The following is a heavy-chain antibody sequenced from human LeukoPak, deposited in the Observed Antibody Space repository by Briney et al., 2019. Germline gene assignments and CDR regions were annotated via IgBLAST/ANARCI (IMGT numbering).Heavy chain of an antibody. D-gene: IGHD3-10*01. Sequence: ASVTVSCKASGYTFTSYGISWVRQAPGQGLEWMGWISAYNGNTNYAQKLQGRVTMTTDTSTSTAYMELRSLRSDDTAVYYCARSDMVRGVITLDYWGQGTLVTVSS. V-gene: IGHV1-18*01. J-gene: IGHJ4*02. CDR2: ISAYNGNT. CDR1: GYTFTSYG. CDR3: ARSDMVRGVITLDY.